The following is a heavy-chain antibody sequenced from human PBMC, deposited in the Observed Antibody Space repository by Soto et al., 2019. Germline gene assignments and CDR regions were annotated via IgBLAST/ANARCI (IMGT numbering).Heavy chain of an antibody. D-gene: IGHD1-7*01. CDR2: ISSSGSTI. CDR1: GFTFSDYY. V-gene: IGHV3-11*01. Sequence: GGSLRLSCAASGFTFSDYYMSWIRQAPGKGLEWVSYISSSGSTIYYADSVKGRFTISRENAKNSLYLQMNSLRAEDTAVYYCARCNWNYVLVGHDYWGQGTLVTVSS. J-gene: IGHJ4*02. CDR3: ARCNWNYVLVGHDY.